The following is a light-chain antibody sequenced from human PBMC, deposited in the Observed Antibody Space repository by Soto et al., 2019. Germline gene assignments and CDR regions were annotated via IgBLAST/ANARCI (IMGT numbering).Light chain of an antibody. V-gene: IGLV2-14*01. CDR1: RSDIGDSKF. J-gene: IGLJ1*01. CDR2: EVN. Sequence: QSALTQPASVSGSPGQSVTISCTGPRSDIGDSKFISWYQHSPGKAPRLLIYEVNNRPSGVSKRFSGSKAGNTASLTISGLLDDDEADYFCASFRSGTILVFGSGTKVTVL. CDR3: ASFRSGTILV.